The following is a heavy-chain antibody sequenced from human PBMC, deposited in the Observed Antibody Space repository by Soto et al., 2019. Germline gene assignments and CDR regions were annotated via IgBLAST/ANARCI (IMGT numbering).Heavy chain of an antibody. D-gene: IGHD3-10*01. CDR3: ARVNYGSGSFYDAFDI. CDR1: GYTFTSYA. CDR2: ISAYNGNT. V-gene: IGHV1-18*01. J-gene: IGHJ3*02. Sequence: GASVKVSCKASGYTFTSYAMHWVRQAPGQGLEWMGWISAYNGNTNYAQKLQGRVTMTTDTSTSTAYMELRSLRSDDTAVYYCARVNYGSGSFYDAFDIWGQGTMVTVSS.